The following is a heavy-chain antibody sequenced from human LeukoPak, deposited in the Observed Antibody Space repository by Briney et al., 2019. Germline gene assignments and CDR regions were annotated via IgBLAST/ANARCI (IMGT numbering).Heavy chain of an antibody. J-gene: IGHJ4*02. D-gene: IGHD2-8*01. CDR1: GYTFTDYY. CDR3: ARWWMEDFDY. V-gene: IGHV1-2*02. CDR2: INPNSGGT. Sequence: ASVKVSCKASGYTFTDYYMHWVRQAPGQGLEWMGWINPNSGGTNYAQKFQGRVTMTRDTSISTAYMELSSLRSEDTAVYYCARWWMEDFDYWGQGTLVTVSS.